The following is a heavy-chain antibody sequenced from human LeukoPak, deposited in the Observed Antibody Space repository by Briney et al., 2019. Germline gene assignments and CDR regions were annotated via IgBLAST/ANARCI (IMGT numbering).Heavy chain of an antibody. J-gene: IGHJ4*02. CDR1: GYTFTDYA. CDR3: ASEYYYDETPDY. CDR2: INTGNGNT. Sequence: GASVKVSCTASGYTFTDYAIHWVRQAPGQRLEWMGWINTGNGNTKYSQKFQDRVTITRDTSASTAYMDLSSLSSEDTAVYYCASEYYYDETPDYWGQGTLVTVSS. V-gene: IGHV1-3*04. D-gene: IGHD3-22*01.